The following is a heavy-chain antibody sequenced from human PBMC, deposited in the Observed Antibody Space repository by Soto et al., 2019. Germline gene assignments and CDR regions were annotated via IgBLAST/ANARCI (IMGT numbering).Heavy chain of an antibody. J-gene: IGHJ6*02. CDR2: ISYDGSNK. Sequence: GGSLRLSCAASGFTFSSYGMHWVRQAPGKGLEWVAVISYDGSNKYYADSVKGRFTIFRDNSKNTLYLQMNSLRAEDTAVYYCAKDLTPTYYDFWSGYDYYGMDVWGQGTTVTVSS. CDR3: AKDLTPTYYDFWSGYDYYGMDV. D-gene: IGHD3-3*01. CDR1: GFTFSSYG. V-gene: IGHV3-30*18.